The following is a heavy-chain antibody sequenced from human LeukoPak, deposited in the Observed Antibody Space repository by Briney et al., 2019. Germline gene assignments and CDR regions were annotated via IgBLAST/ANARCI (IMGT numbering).Heavy chain of an antibody. CDR3: ARDQHQPYDSSGPDAFDI. Sequence: GGSLRLSCAASGFTFSSYGMHWVRQAPGKGLEWVAVISYDGSNKYYADSVKGRFTISRDNSKNTLYLQMNSLRAEDTAVYYCARDQHQPYDSSGPDAFDIWGQGTMVTVSS. D-gene: IGHD3-22*01. CDR2: ISYDGSNK. V-gene: IGHV3-30*03. J-gene: IGHJ3*02. CDR1: GFTFSSYG.